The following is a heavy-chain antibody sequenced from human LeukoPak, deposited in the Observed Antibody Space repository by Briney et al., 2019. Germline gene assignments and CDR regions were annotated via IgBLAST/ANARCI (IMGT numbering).Heavy chain of an antibody. D-gene: IGHD6-13*01. CDR3: ARWSIAYNWFDP. CDR1: GGSISSSSYY. Sequence: SETLSLTCTVSGGSISSSSYYWGWIRQPPGKGLEWIGSIYYSGSTYYNPSLKSRVTISVDTFKNQFSLKLSSVTAADTAVYYCARWSIAYNWFDPWGQGTLVTVSS. V-gene: IGHV4-39*01. J-gene: IGHJ5*02. CDR2: IYYSGST.